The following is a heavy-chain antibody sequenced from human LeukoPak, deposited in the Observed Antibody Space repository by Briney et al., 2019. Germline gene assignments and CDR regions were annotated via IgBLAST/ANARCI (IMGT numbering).Heavy chain of an antibody. CDR3: AKADVSGWLRFNYYYMDV. CDR1: GFTFSSYA. J-gene: IGHJ6*03. D-gene: IGHD5-12*01. CDR2: ISGSGGST. Sequence: GGSLRLSCAASGFTFSSYAMSWVRQAPGKGLEWVSAISGSGGSTYYADSVEGRFTISRDNSKNTLYLQMNSLRAEDTAVYYCAKADVSGWLRFNYYYMDVWGKGTTVTVSS. V-gene: IGHV3-23*01.